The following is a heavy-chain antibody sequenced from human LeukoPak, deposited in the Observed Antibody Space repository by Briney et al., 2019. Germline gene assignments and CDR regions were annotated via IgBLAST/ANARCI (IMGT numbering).Heavy chain of an antibody. CDR3: ALGLLLDY. CDR2: IYYSGST. D-gene: IGHD3-22*01. Sequence: PSETLSLTCTVSGGSISSSSYYWGWIRQPPGKGLEWIVSIYYSGSTYYNPSLKSRVTISVDTSKNQFSLKLSSVTAADTAVYYCALGLLLDYWGQGTLVTVSS. J-gene: IGHJ4*02. CDR1: GGSISSSSYY. V-gene: IGHV4-39*01.